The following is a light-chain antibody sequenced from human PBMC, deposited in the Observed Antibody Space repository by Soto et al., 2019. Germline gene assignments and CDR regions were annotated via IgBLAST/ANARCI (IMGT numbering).Light chain of an antibody. Sequence: QSVLTQPASVSGSPGQSITISCTGTSSDVGSYNYVSWYQQYPGKAPKLMIYEVTNRPSGVSNRFSGSKSGNTASLTISGLQAEDEADYYCSSYTTSTTSYVFGSGTKLTVL. V-gene: IGLV2-14*01. CDR3: SSYTTSTTSYV. CDR2: EVT. J-gene: IGLJ1*01. CDR1: SSDVGSYNY.